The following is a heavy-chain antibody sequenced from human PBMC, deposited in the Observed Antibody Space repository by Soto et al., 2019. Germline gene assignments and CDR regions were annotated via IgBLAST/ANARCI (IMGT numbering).Heavy chain of an antibody. CDR1: GFTFSSYG. V-gene: IGHV3-33*01. D-gene: IGHD3-22*01. Sequence: LRLSCAASGFTFSSYGMHRVRQAPGKGLEWVAVIWYDGSNKYYADSVKGRFTISRDNSKNTLYLQMNSLRAEDTAVYYCASLYDSSGYYSRAFDIWGQGTMVTVSS. CDR3: ASLYDSSGYYSRAFDI. CDR2: IWYDGSNK. J-gene: IGHJ3*02.